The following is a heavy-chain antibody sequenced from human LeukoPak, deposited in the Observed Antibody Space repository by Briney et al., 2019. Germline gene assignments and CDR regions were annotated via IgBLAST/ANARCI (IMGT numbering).Heavy chain of an antibody. V-gene: IGHV3-33*01. J-gene: IGHJ6*02. CDR2: IWYDGSNK. D-gene: IGHD5-12*01. Sequence: GGSLRLSCAASGFTFSSYGMHWVRQAPGKGLEWVAVIWYDGSNKYYVDSVKGRFTISRDNSKNTLYLQMNSLRAEDMAVYYCARDRAYGSGYDYYYYGMDVWGQGTTVTVSS. CDR3: ARDRAYGSGYDYYYYGMDV. CDR1: GFTFSSYG.